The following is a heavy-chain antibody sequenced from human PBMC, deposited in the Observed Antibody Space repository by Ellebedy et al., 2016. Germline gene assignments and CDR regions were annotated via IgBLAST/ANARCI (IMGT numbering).Heavy chain of an antibody. V-gene: IGHV1-18*01. CDR3: ARPHAFGDFYFDH. Sequence: ASVKVSCKASGYTFTSYGITWVRQAPGQGPEWIGWISTGNSNINIAQKVQGRLTMTTDTSTATAYMELSGLTSDDTAVYFCARPHAFGDFYFDHWGQGSLVTVSS. J-gene: IGHJ4*02. CDR1: GYTFTSYG. D-gene: IGHD2-21*02. CDR2: ISTGNSNI.